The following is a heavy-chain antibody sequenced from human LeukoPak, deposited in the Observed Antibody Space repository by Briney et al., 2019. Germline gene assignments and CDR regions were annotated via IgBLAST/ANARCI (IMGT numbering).Heavy chain of an antibody. CDR1: GGSISSYY. D-gene: IGHD2-21*02. Sequence: SETLSLTCTVSGGSISSYYWSWIRQPPGKGLEWIGYIYYSGSTNYNPSLKSRVTISVDTSKNQFSLKLSSVTAADTAVYYCARVACGGDCYWGYYYYGMDVWGQGTTVTVSS. V-gene: IGHV4-59*01. CDR3: ARVACGGDCYWGYYYYGMDV. CDR2: IYYSGST. J-gene: IGHJ6*02.